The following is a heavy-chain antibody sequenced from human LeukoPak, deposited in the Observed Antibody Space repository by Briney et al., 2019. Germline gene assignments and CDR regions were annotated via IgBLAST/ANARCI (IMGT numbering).Heavy chain of an antibody. Sequence: SETLSLTCGVSGGSVTSTNWWTWVRQPPGKVLEWIGEVHLDGRTNYNPSLKSRLTMPVDLSENHVSLKLPSVTAANTAVYYCAREGGFYRPLVYSGQETLVSVSS. CDR2: VHLDGRT. CDR3: AREGGFYRPLVY. J-gene: IGHJ4*02. D-gene: IGHD3-3*01. V-gene: IGHV4-4*02. CDR1: GGSVTSTNW.